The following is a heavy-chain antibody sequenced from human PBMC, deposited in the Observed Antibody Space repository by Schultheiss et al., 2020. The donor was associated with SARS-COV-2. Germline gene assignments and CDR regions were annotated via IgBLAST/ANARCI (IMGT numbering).Heavy chain of an antibody. D-gene: IGHD1-1*01. V-gene: IGHV3-33*01. CDR3: ARGQLDFDY. CDR2: MWYDGSNE. CDR1: GFTFRDYG. J-gene: IGHJ4*02. Sequence: GGSLRLSCAASGFTFRDYGMHWVRQAPGKGLEWVAAMWYDGSNEYHADSVKGRFTISRDNSKNTLYLQMNSLRAEDTAVYYCARGQLDFDYWGQGSLVTVSS.